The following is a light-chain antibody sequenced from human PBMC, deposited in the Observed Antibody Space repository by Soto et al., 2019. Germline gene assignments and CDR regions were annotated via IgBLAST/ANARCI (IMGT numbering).Light chain of an antibody. CDR2: GAS. CDR3: QQYGSSPWT. J-gene: IGKJ1*01. V-gene: IGKV3-20*01. CDR1: QSVSSSY. Sequence: EIVLTQSPGTLSLSPGERATLSCRASQSVSSSYLAWYQQKPGQAPRPLIYGASSRAIGIPDRFSGSGSGTDFTLNISRLEPEDFAVYYCQQYGSSPWTVGQGTKVKSN.